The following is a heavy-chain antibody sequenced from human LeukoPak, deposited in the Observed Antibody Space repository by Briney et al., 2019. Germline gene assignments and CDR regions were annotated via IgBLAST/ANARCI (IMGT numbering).Heavy chain of an antibody. V-gene: IGHV3-21*01. D-gene: IGHD6-13*01. J-gene: IGHJ4*02. Sequence: PGGSLRLSCAASGFTFSSYSMNWVSQAPGKGLEWVSSISSSSSYIYYADSVKGRFTISRDNAKNSLYLQMNSLRAEDTAVYYCARGQIAAAGTFDYWGQGTLVTVSS. CDR1: GFTFSSYS. CDR3: ARGQIAAAGTFDY. CDR2: ISSSSSYI.